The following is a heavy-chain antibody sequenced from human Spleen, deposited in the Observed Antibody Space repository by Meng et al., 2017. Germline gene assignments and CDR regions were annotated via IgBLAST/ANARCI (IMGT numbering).Heavy chain of an antibody. J-gene: IGHJ4*02. V-gene: IGHV3-30*04. Sequence: VPVVESGGGVVQPGRSLRLSCAASGFTFSHVAMHWVRQAPGKGLQWVAVISYDGSHQQYTDSVRGRFTISRDNTKSTLYLQMNSLRAEDTAVYYCARTGPDFWGQGSLVTVSS. CDR2: ISYDGSHQ. CDR3: ARTGPDF. CDR1: GFTFSHVA.